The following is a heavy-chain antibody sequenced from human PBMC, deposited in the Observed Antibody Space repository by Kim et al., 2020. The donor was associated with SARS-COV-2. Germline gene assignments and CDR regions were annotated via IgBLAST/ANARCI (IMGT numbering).Heavy chain of an antibody. CDR2: IGNAGDT. V-gene: IGHV3-13*01. Sequence: GGSLRLSCAASGFTFSSYDMHWVRQATGKGLEWVSGIGNAGDTYYPGSVKGRFTISRENAKNSLYLQMNSLRAGDTAVYYCAREVGGSRTSCHYGMDVWGQGTTVTVS. J-gene: IGHJ6*02. CDR3: AREVGGSRTSCHYGMDV. D-gene: IGHD2-2*01. CDR1: GFTFSSYD.